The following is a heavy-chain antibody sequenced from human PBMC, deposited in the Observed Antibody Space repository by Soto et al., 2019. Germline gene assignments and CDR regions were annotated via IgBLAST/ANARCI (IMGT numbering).Heavy chain of an antibody. CDR1: GFTFSSYS. D-gene: IGHD3-3*01. J-gene: IGHJ4*02. Sequence: GGSLRLSCAASGFTFSSYSMNWVRQAPGKGLEWVSYISSSSSTIYYADSVKGRFTISRDNAKNSLYLQMNSLRDEDTAVYYCARDGYDFWSGYAPLFDYWGQGTLVTVSS. CDR3: ARDGYDFWSGYAPLFDY. V-gene: IGHV3-48*02. CDR2: ISSSSSTI.